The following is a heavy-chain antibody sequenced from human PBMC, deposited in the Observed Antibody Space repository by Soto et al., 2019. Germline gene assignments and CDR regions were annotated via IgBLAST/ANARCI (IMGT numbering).Heavy chain of an antibody. CDR1: GFTFTSYA. J-gene: IGHJ5*02. CDR3: AKAGGYDILTDHRNLLDP. V-gene: IGHV3-23*01. D-gene: IGHD3-9*01. Sequence: GGSLRLSCAASGFTFTSYAMSWVRQAPGKGLEWVSGISGGGGSTYYAASVKGRFTISRDNSKSTLYLQMNSLGAEDTAVYYCAKAGGYDILTDHRNLLDPWGQGTRVPVSS. CDR2: ISGGGGST.